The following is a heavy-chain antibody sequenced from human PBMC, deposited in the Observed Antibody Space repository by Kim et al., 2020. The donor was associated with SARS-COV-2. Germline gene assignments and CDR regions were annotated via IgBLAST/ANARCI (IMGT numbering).Heavy chain of an antibody. CDR3: ARGEYGGLAD. J-gene: IGHJ4*02. CDR2: IYVGDSYT. CDR1: GYSFSTYW. V-gene: IGHV5-51*01. Sequence: GESLKISCKASGYSFSTYWIAWVRQMPGKGLEWMGIIYVGDSYTRYSPSFQGQVTISVDKSITTAYLQWSSLKASDTAMYYCARGEYGGLADWGQGTLVT. D-gene: IGHD5-12*01.